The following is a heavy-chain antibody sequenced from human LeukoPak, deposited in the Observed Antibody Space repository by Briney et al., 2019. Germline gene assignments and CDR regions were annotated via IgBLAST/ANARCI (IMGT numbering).Heavy chain of an antibody. CDR2: ISAYNGNT. J-gene: IGHJ4*02. CDR3: ARGPRYSITMIVAVGPPFDY. Sequence: GASVKVSCKASGYTFTSYGISWVRQAPGQGLEWMGWISAYNGNTNYAQKLQGRVTMTRDTSASTAYMELSSLRSEDTAVYYCARGPRYSITMIVAVGPPFDYWGQGTLVTVSS. D-gene: IGHD3-22*01. CDR1: GYTFTSYG. V-gene: IGHV1-18*01.